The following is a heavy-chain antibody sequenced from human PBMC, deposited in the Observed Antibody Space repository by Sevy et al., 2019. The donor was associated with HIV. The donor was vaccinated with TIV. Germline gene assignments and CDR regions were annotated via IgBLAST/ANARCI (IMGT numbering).Heavy chain of an antibody. CDR1: GVSISNYS. J-gene: IGHJ4*02. V-gene: IGHV4-59*01. CDR3: ARGGPNQHQLDYFDY. Sequence: SETLSLSCTVSGVSISNYSWAWIRQPPGKGLECVGFSGSTNYNPSVKSLVTTSVDTSKNHFSLKLSSVTVADTAIYYCARGGPNQHQLDYFDYWGQGTLVTVSS. D-gene: IGHD6-13*01. CDR2: SGST.